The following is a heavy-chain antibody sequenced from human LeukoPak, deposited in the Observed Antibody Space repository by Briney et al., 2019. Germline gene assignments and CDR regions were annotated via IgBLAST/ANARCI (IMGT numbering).Heavy chain of an antibody. CDR2: NNPNSGST. D-gene: IGHD6-6*01. V-gene: IGHV1-2*06. Sequence: ASVKLSCKASGYTFTGYYMHWVPHAPAQALEWMGHNNPNSGSTHYAQKFQDRVTKTRDTSIRTAYMELSRLGSDDTAVYYCARPYSSSSAPFQHWGQGTLVTVSS. J-gene: IGHJ1*01. CDR1: GYTFTGYY. CDR3: ARPYSSSSAPFQH.